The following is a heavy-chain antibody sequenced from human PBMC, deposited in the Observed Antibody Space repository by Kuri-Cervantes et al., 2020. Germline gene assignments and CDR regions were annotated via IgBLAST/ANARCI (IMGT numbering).Heavy chain of an antibody. CDR1: GYTFASYD. CDR3: ARVRGSGCHHG. CDR2: ISAYNGNT. J-gene: IGHJ4*02. D-gene: IGHD6-19*01. Sequence: ASVKVSCKASGYTFASYDINWVRQAPGQGLEWMGWISAYNGNTNYAQKLQGRVTMTTDTSTSTAYMELRSPRSDDTAVYYCARVRGSGCHHGWGQGTLVTVSS. V-gene: IGHV1-18*01.